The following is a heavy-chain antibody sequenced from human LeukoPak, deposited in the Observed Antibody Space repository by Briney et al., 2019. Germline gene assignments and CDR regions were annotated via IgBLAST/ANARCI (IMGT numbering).Heavy chain of an antibody. J-gene: IGHJ4*02. V-gene: IGHV3-23*01. CDR2: ISSSGGST. CDR3: AKDRQWLGQRPSNFDY. CDR1: GFTSGFTFTSYA. Sequence: GGSLRLSCAASGFTSGFTFTSYAMRWVRQAPGKGLEWVSGISSSGGSTYYADSVKGRFTISRDDSKNTVYLQMNRLRADDTALYYCAKDRQWLGQRPSNFDYWGQGTLVTVSS. D-gene: IGHD6-19*01.